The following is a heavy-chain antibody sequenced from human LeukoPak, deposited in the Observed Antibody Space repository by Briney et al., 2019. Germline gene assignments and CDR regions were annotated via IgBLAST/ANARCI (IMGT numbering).Heavy chain of an antibody. V-gene: IGHV4-59*08. J-gene: IGHJ4*02. D-gene: IGHD1-26*01. CDR2: IYYSGST. CDR3: ARHSMGEVGATTLNYFDY. CDR1: GGSISSYY. Sequence: PSETLSLTCTVSGGSISSYYWSWIRQPPGKGLEWIGYIYYSGSTNYNPSLKSRVTISVDTSKNQFSLKLSSVTAADTAVYYCARHSMGEVGATTLNYFDYWGQGTLVTVSS.